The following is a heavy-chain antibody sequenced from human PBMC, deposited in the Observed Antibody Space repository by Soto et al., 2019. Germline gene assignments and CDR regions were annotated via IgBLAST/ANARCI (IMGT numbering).Heavy chain of an antibody. D-gene: IGHD6-13*01. V-gene: IGHV1-18*01. CDR1: GYTFTSYG. CDR3: ARHSWSEAFDI. Sequence: ASVNVSCKASGYTFTSYGMRWVRQAPGQWLEWMGWISAYNGNTNYEQKLQGRVTMTTDTSTSTAYMELRSLRSDDTAVYYCARHSWSEAFDIWGQGTMVTVSS. CDR2: ISAYNGNT. J-gene: IGHJ3*02.